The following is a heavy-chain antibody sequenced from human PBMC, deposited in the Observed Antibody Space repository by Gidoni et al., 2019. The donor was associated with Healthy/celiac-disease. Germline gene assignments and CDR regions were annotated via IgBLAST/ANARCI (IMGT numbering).Heavy chain of an antibody. Sequence: QVQLVESGGGVVQPGRSLRLSCAASGFTFSSYGMHWVRKAPGKGLAWVAVISYDGSNKDYADSVKGRFTISRDNSKNTLYLQMNSRRAEDTSVYYCAKDKYLEGGGYSSPWAYYYGMDVWGQGTTVTVSS. CDR1: GFTFSSYG. CDR3: AKDKYLEGGGYSSPWAYYYGMDV. V-gene: IGHV3-30*18. CDR2: ISYDGSNK. J-gene: IGHJ6*02. D-gene: IGHD6-13*01.